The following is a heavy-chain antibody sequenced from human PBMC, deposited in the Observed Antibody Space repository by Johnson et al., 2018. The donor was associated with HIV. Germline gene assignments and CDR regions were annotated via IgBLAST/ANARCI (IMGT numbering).Heavy chain of an antibody. CDR1: GFTFSSYA. J-gene: IGHJ3*02. CDR2: ISYDGSNK. V-gene: IGHV3-30-3*01. Sequence: VQLVESGGGVVQPGRSLRLSCAVSGFTFSSYAMHWVRQAPGEGLEWVAVISYDGSNKYYADSVTDRFTISSDHSKNTLYLQMTSLGPEEKDVYYCARGIWGMRSGYEWGAFDIWGQGTVVTVSS. D-gene: IGHD5-12*01. CDR3: ARGIWGMRSGYEWGAFDI.